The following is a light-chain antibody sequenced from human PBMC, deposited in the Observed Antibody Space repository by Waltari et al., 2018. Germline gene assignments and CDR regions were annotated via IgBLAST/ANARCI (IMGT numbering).Light chain of an antibody. CDR1: NIGSKN. Sequence: SYDLTQPRSVSVALGQTAKITCGGNNIGSKNVHWYQQRPGQAPVVVIYRDTNRPSGIPDRFSGSNSGNTATLTISRAQAVDGVDYYCQVWDSSNVVFGGGATLTVL. CDR3: QVWDSSNVV. J-gene: IGLJ3*02. CDR2: RDT. V-gene: IGLV3-9*01.